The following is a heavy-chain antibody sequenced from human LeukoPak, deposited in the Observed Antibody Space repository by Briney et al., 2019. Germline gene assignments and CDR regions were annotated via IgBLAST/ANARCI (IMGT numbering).Heavy chain of an antibody. V-gene: IGHV3-23*01. J-gene: IGHJ4*02. CDR3: AKDSRNSFDY. CDR1: GFTFSSYA. CDR2: IDGSGRST. Sequence: PGGSLRLSCAASGFTFSSYAMSWVPQAPGKGRVAVLAIDGSGRSTSYVDSVKGRFTISRDNPKITMYLQMNSLRAEDTAVYYCAKDSRNSFDYWGQGTLVTVSS.